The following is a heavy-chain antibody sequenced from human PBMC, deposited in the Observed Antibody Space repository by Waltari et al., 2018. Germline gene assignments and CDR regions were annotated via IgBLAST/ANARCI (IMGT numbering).Heavy chain of an antibody. V-gene: IGHV3-30-3*01. CDR1: GFPFSSYA. CDR2: ISYDGSNK. CDR3: ARDASVGAHDY. D-gene: IGHD1-26*01. Sequence: QVQLVESGGGVVQPGRSLRLSCAASGFPFSSYATHWVRQAPGKGLEWVAVISYDGSNKYYADSVKGRFTISRDNSKNTLYLQMNSLRAEDTAVYYCARDASVGAHDYWGQGTLVTVSS. J-gene: IGHJ4*02.